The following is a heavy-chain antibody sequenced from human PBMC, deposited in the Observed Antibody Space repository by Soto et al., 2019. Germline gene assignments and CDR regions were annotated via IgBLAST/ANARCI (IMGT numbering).Heavy chain of an antibody. D-gene: IGHD1-26*01. CDR3: ARGEQYSGRIFDY. J-gene: IGHJ4*01. CDR1: GDSVSSNIAG. V-gene: IGHV6-1*01. Sequence: SQTLSLTCAITGDSVSSNIAGWSWVRQSPSRGLEWLGRTYYRSKWYYEYAVSVRGRITINPDTSKNQYSLQLNSVTPEDTAVYFCARGEQYSGRIFDYWGQGTLVTVSS. CDR2: TYYRSKWYY.